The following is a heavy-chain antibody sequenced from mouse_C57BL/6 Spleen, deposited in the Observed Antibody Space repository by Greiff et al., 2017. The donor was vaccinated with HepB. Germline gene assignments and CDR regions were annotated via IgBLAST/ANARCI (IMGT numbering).Heavy chain of an antibody. J-gene: IGHJ3*01. CDR3: ARDPYSNYGAY. Sequence: DVKLQESGPGLVKPSQSLSLTCSVTGYSITSGYYWNWIRQFPGNKLEWMGYISYDGSNNYNPSLKNRISITRDTSKNQFFLKLNSVTTEDTATYYCARDPYSNYGAYWGQGTLVTVSA. D-gene: IGHD2-5*01. CDR1: GYSITSGYY. CDR2: ISYDGSN. V-gene: IGHV3-6*01.